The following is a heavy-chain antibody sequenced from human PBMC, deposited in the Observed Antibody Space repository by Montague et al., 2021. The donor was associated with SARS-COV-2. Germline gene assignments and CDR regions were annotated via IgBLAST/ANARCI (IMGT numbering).Heavy chain of an antibody. CDR2: IYNSGST. CDR1: GGSISRYS. J-gene: IGHJ3*02. Sequence: SETLSLTCTVAGGSISRYSWTWIRQPPGKGLEWIGYIYNSGSTXXXPSXXXRVTISVDTSKNQFSLKLSSVAAADTAVYYCARVVRGSSWYEVAFDIWGQGTMVTVSP. V-gene: IGHV4-59*01. D-gene: IGHD6-13*01. CDR3: ARVVRGSSWYEVAFDI.